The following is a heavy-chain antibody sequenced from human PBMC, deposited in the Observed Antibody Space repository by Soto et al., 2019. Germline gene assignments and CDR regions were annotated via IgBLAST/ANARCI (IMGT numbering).Heavy chain of an antibody. CDR2: ISAYNGNT. CDR1: GYTFTSYG. Sequence: ASVKVCCKASGYTFTSYGISWVRQAPGQGLEWMGWISAYNGNTNYAQKLQGRVTMTTDTSTSTAYMELRSLRSDDTAVYYCARVLAAAGTNKHWFDPWGQGTLVTVSS. D-gene: IGHD6-13*01. J-gene: IGHJ5*02. CDR3: ARVLAAAGTNKHWFDP. V-gene: IGHV1-18*01.